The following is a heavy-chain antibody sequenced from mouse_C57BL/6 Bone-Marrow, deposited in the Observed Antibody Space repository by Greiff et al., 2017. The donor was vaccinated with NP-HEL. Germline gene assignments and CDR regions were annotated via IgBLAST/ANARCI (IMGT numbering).Heavy chain of an antibody. Sequence: VQLQQPGAELVKPGASVKLSCKASGYTFTSYLMHWVKQRPGRGLEWIGRIDPNSGGTKYNEKFKSKATLTVDKPSSTAYMQLNSLTSEDSAVYYCERYYHDISSFEYWGKGTTLTVSS. D-gene: IGHD1-1*01. J-gene: IGHJ2*01. CDR2: IDPNSGGT. V-gene: IGHV1-72*01. CDR1: GYTFTSYL. CDR3: ERYYHDISSFEY.